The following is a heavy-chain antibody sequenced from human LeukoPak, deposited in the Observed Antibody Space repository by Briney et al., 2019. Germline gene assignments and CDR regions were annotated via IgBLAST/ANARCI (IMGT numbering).Heavy chain of an antibody. Sequence: GGSLRLSCAASGFTFDDYAMHWVRQAPGKGLEWVPGISWNSGSIGYADSVKGRFTISRDNAKNSLYLQMNSLRAEDTALYYCAKGRGSSWYDFDYWGQGTLVTVSS. J-gene: IGHJ4*02. CDR3: AKGRGSSWYDFDY. V-gene: IGHV3-9*01. CDR1: GFTFDDYA. D-gene: IGHD6-13*01. CDR2: ISWNSGSI.